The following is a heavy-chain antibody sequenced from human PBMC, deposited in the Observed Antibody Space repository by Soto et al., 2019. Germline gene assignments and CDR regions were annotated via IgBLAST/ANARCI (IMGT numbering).Heavy chain of an antibody. D-gene: IGHD2-8*02. CDR3: AKGPGLVASSGSPDS. CDR2: ISWNSASI. V-gene: IGHV3-9*01. CDR1: GFTFDDSA. Sequence: EVQLVESGGGLVQPGRSLRLSCAASGFTFDDSAMHWVRQPPGKGLEWVSGISWNSASIVYADSVKGRFTISRDNAKNSLYLQLDSLGVEDTAFYYCAKGPGLVASSGSPDSWGQGTLVSVSS. J-gene: IGHJ4*02.